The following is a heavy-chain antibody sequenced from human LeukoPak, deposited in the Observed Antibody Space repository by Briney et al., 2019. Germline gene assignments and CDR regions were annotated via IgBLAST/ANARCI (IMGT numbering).Heavy chain of an antibody. V-gene: IGHV3-23*01. D-gene: IGHD1-26*01. CDR1: GFTFSIYA. Sequence: PGESLRLSCAASGFTFSIYAMTWVRQAPGKGLEWVSGISGGSESTYYADSVKGRFTISRDNSKNTLYMEMNNLRGADTAVYYCAKGWTAVGSWGQGTRVTVSS. J-gene: IGHJ5*02. CDR2: ISGGSEST. CDR3: AKGWTAVGS.